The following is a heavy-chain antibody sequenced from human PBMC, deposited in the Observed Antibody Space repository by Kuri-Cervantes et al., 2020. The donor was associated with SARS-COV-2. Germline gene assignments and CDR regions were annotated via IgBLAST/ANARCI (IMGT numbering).Heavy chain of an antibody. CDR3: AKGSEHQLLYVGSAEYFQH. J-gene: IGHJ1*01. Sequence: GESLKISCTASGFTFDDYAMSWVRQAPGKGLAWVSAISASGGSTSYADSVKGRFTISRDNSKNTLYLQMNGLRAEDTALYYCAKGSEHQLLYVGSAEYFQHWGQGTLVTVSS. CDR2: ISASGGST. V-gene: IGHV3-23*01. D-gene: IGHD2-2*02. CDR1: GFTFDDYA.